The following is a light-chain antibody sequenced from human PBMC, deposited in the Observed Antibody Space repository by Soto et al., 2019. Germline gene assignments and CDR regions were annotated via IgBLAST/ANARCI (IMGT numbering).Light chain of an antibody. J-gene: IGKJ1*01. CDR2: AAT. V-gene: IGKV1-39*01. CDR1: QTIDTY. Sequence: DIQLTQSPSSLSASVGGRVTITCRASQTIDTYVNWYQHKPGTAPKVLIYAATYLQNGVPSRFSGTGSGADFTLTISSLQPEDFATYYCQQNFNFPRTFGQGTKVDIK. CDR3: QQNFNFPRT.